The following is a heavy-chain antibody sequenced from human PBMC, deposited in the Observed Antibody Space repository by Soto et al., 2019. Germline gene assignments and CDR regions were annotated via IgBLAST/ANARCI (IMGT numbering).Heavy chain of an antibody. CDR1: GYTFTSYA. V-gene: IGHV1-3*01. CDR3: ASPRRHSPYFDY. J-gene: IGHJ4*02. Sequence: QVQLVQSGAEVKKPGASVKVSCKASGYTFTSYAMHWVRQAPGQRLEWMGWINAGNGNTKYSQKCQGRVTITRETSASTAYMELSSLRSEDTAVYYCASPRRHSPYFDYWGQGTLVTGSS. D-gene: IGHD2-15*01. CDR2: INAGNGNT.